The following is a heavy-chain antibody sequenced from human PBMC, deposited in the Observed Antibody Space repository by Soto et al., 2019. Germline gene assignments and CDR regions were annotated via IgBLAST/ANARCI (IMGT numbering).Heavy chain of an antibody. Sequence: QVQVEQSGAEVKKPGASVKVSCKVSGYNLSKLSVYWVRQSPGKGPEWMGGFDPEDGEAFYAQRFQGRLTMTEDTSTGTAYMELTSLRSEDTAVYYCSIGGGDDTGSYYYGMDVWGHGTTVTVS. CDR2: FDPEDGEA. CDR1: GYNLSKLS. J-gene: IGHJ6*02. D-gene: IGHD2-8*02. CDR3: SIGGGDDTGSYYYGMDV. V-gene: IGHV1-24*01.